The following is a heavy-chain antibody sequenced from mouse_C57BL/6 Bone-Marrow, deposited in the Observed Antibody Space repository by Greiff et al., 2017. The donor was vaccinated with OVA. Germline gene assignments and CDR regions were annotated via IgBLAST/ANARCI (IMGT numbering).Heavy chain of an antibody. CDR3: ATTAQATWGAMDY. D-gene: IGHD3-2*02. CDR2: IDPSDSYT. V-gene: IGHV1-69*01. CDR1: GYTFTSYW. Sequence: QVQLQQPGAELVMPGASVKLSCKASGYTFTSYWMHWVKQRPGQGLEWIGEIDPSDSYTNYNQKFKGKSTLTVDKSSSTAYMQLSSLTSEDSAVYDCATTAQATWGAMDYWGQGTSVTVSS. J-gene: IGHJ4*01.